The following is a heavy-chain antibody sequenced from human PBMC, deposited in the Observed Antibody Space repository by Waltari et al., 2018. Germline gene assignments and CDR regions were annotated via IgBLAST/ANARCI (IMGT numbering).Heavy chain of an antibody. Sequence: QVQLVQSGAEVKKPGSSVKVSCKASGGTFSSYAISWVRQAPGQGLEWMGRIIPILGIANYAQKCQGRVTITADKSTSTAYMELSSLRSEDTAVYYCARVVPADTGYGMDVWGQGTTVTVSS. CDR2: IIPILGIA. CDR1: GGTFSSYA. CDR3: ARVVPADTGYGMDV. V-gene: IGHV1-69*09. J-gene: IGHJ6*02. D-gene: IGHD2-2*01.